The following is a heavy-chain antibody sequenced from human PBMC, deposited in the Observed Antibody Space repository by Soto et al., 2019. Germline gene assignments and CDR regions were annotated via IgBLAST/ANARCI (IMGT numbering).Heavy chain of an antibody. D-gene: IGHD2-15*01. CDR1: GGSISSGDYY. J-gene: IGHJ4*02. CDR2: IYYSGST. V-gene: IGHV4-30-4*01. Sequence: ASETLSLTCTVSGGSISSGDYYWSWIRQPPGKGLEWIGYIYYSGSTYYNPSLKSRVTISVDTSKNQFSLKLSSVTAADTAVYYCARQGPSIVVVVAATGFDYWGQGTLVTV. CDR3: ARQGPSIVVVVAATGFDY.